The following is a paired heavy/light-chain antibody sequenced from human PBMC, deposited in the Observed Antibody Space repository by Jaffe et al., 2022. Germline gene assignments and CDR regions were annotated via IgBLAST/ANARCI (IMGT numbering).Light chain of an antibody. V-gene: IGLV3-21*02. CDR3: QVWDSSSDHYV. J-gene: IGLJ1*01. CDR2: DDS. CDR1: NIGSKS. Sequence: SYVLTQPPSVSVAPGQTARITCGGNNIGSKSVHWYQQKPGQAPVLVVYDDSDRPSGIPERFSGSNSGNTATLTISRVEAGDEADYYCQVWDSSSDHYVFGTGTKVTVL.
Heavy chain of an antibody. J-gene: IGHJ1*01. V-gene: IGHV1-69*02. Sequence: QVQLVQSGAEVKKPGSSVKVSCKASGGTFSSYTISWVRQAPGQGLEWMGRIIPILGIANYAQKFQGRVTITADKSTSTAYMELSSLRSEDTAVYYCARHEHFEGSYHLEYFQHWGQGTLVTVSS. CDR3: ARHEHFEGSYHLEYFQH. CDR2: IIPILGIA. D-gene: IGHD3-16*02. CDR1: GGTFSSYT.